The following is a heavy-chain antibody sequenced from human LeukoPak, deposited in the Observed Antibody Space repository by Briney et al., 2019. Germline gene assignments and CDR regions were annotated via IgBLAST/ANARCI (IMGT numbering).Heavy chain of an antibody. CDR3: ARGRRGGWNHEGY. V-gene: IGHV4-34*01. CDR2: INHSGST. Sequence: PSETLSLTCAVYGGSFSGYYWSWIRQPPGKGLEWIGEINHSGSTNYNPSLKSRVTISVDTSKNQFSLKLSSVTAADTAVYYCARGRRGGWNHEGYWGQGTLVTVSS. J-gene: IGHJ4*02. CDR1: GGSFSGYY. D-gene: IGHD1-14*01.